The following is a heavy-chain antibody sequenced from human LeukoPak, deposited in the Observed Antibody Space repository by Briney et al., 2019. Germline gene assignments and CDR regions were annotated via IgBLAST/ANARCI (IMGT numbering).Heavy chain of an antibody. CDR3: ARLAALNNNWFDP. Sequence: GESLKISCKGSAYNFTSYWIAWVRQMPGKGLEWMGIIYPGDSDTKYSPSFQGQVTISADKSISTAYLQWSSLKASDTAMYYCARLAALNNNWFDPWGQGTLVTVSS. V-gene: IGHV5-51*01. D-gene: IGHD2/OR15-2a*01. CDR2: IYPGDSDT. J-gene: IGHJ5*02. CDR1: AYNFTSYW.